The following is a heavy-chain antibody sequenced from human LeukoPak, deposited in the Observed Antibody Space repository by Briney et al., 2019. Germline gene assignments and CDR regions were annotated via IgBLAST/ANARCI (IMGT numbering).Heavy chain of an antibody. CDR3: VRGGIRVSGIDAFDI. J-gene: IGHJ3*02. D-gene: IGHD5/OR15-5a*01. CDR2: LGIGDDT. Sequence: PGRTLRLSCAASLFTFRDYDMHCARDAPGRGLVYVSALGIGDDTHYPDSVKGRFTISRENAKNSLYLQMSSLRDGDTAMYYCVRGGIRVSGIDAFDIWGQGTMVTVSS. V-gene: IGHV3-13*01. CDR1: LFTFRDYD.